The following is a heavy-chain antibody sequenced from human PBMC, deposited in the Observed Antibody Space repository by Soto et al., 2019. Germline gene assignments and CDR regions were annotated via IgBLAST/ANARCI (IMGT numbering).Heavy chain of an antibody. V-gene: IGHV4-61*01. J-gene: IGHJ6*02. Sequence: SETLSLTCTVSGGSVSTGMKYWGWVRQPPGKALEFIGYMYKTGETLLNSSIKSRVTLSMETSKNQFSLTLSSVTAADTAVYFCMKAHESGDFLGMSVWGPGTTVTVSS. CDR1: GGSVSTGMKY. D-gene: IGHD3-10*01. CDR2: MYKTGET. CDR3: MKAHESGDFLGMSV.